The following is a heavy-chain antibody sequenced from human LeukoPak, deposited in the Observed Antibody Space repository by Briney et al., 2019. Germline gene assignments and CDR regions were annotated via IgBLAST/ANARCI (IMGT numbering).Heavy chain of an antibody. CDR3: ARDRDYSSTDAFDI. D-gene: IGHD4-11*01. J-gene: IGHJ3*02. CDR1: GYTFTGYY. V-gene: IGHV1-2*02. CDR2: INPNSGGT. Sequence: ASVKVSCKASGYTFTGYYMHWVRQAPGQGLEWMGWINPNSGGTNYAQKFQGRVTMTRDTSISTAYMELSRLRSDDTAVYYCARDRDYSSTDAFDIWGQGTMVTVSS.